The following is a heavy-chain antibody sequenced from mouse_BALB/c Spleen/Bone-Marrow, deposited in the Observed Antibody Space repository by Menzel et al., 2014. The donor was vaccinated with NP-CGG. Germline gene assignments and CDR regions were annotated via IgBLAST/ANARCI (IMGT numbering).Heavy chain of an antibody. D-gene: IGHD4-1*01. CDR1: GYTFTNYW. Sequence: VQLQESGAELTKPGASVTMSCKASGYTFTNYWIHWIKQRPGQGLEWIAYINPGTGYTDYNPNFKDKATLTADKSSITAYMQLSSLTSEDSSVYYCARETGTYVMDYWGQGTSVTVAS. V-gene: IGHV1-7*01. CDR3: ARETGTYVMDY. J-gene: IGHJ4*01. CDR2: INPGTGYT.